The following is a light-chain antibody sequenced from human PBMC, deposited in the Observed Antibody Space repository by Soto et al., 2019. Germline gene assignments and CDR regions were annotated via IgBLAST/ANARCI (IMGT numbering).Light chain of an antibody. CDR2: EVS. V-gene: IGLV2-14*01. J-gene: IGLJ1*01. CDR3: RSYRSSSTPPYV. Sequence: QSALTQPASVSGSPGQSITISRTGTSSDIGRYDYVSWYQQHPGKAPKLMISEVSSRPSGVSDRFSGSKSGNTASLSISGLQAEDGADYYRRSYRSSSTPPYVFGTGTKVTV. CDR1: SSDIGRYDY.